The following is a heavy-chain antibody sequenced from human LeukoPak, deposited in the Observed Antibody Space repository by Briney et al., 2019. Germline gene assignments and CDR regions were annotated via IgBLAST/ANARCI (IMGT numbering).Heavy chain of an antibody. J-gene: IGHJ4*02. D-gene: IGHD3-10*01. V-gene: IGHV4-34*01. CDR1: GVSFSGYY. CDR3: ASGAPMVRGVIIMAY. CDR2: INHSGST. Sequence: SETLSLTCAVYGVSFSGYYWSWIRQPPGKGLEWIGEINHSGSTNYNPSLKSRVTISVDTSKNQFSLKLSSVTAADTAVYYCASGAPMVRGVIIMAYWGQGTLVTVSS.